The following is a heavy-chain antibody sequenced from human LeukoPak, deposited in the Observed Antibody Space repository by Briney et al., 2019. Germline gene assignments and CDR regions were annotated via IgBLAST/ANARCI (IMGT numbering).Heavy chain of an antibody. Sequence: SQTLSLTCTVSGGSISSGGYYWSWIRRHPGKGLEWIGYIYYSGSTYYNPSLKSRVTISVDTSKNQFSLKLSSVTAADTAVYYCARAGELNYNWFDPWGQGTLVTVSS. CDR1: GGSISSGGYY. V-gene: IGHV4-31*03. D-gene: IGHD1-26*01. CDR2: IYYSGST. J-gene: IGHJ5*02. CDR3: ARAGELNYNWFDP.